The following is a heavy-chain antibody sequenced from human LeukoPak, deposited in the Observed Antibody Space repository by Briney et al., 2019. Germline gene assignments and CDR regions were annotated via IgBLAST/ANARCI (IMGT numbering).Heavy chain of an antibody. D-gene: IGHD6-6*01. Sequence: ASVKVSCKASGYTFTSYAMNWVRQAPGQGLEWMGWINTNTGNPTYAQGFTGRFVFSLDASVSTAYLQISSLKAEDTAVYYCARDKGTSYLSSFDYWGQGTLVTVSS. J-gene: IGHJ4*02. CDR3: ARDKGTSYLSSFDY. CDR2: INTNTGNP. CDR1: GYTFTSYA. V-gene: IGHV7-4-1*02.